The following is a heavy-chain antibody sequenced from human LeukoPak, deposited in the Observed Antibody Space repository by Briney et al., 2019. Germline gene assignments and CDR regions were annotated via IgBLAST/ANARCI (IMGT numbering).Heavy chain of an antibody. J-gene: IGHJ4*02. V-gene: IGHV4-59*01. CDR3: ARDYSNYIMDY. D-gene: IGHD4-11*01. CDR2: IYYSGST. Sequence: SETLSLTCTVSGGSISAYYWSWIRQPPGKGLEWSGYIYYSGSTNYNPSLKSGVTISVDTSKNQFSLNLSSVTAADTAVYYCARDYSNYIMDYWLQGILVTVPS. CDR1: GGSISAYY.